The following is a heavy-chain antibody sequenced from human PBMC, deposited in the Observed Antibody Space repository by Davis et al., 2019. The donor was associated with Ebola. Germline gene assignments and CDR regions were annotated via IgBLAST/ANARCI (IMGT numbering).Heavy chain of an antibody. V-gene: IGHV4-39*01. CDR2: IYYTGDS. Sequence: SETLSLTCTVSGGSINGNSYYWGWIRQSPGKGLEWIGNIYYTGDSYYNPSLKSRVSISVDTSRTQFFLKLSSVTAADTAVYYCARLRQLRGYSFGHWGQGTLVTVSS. D-gene: IGHD5-18*01. CDR3: ARLRQLRGYSFGH. J-gene: IGHJ4*02. CDR1: GGSINGNSYY.